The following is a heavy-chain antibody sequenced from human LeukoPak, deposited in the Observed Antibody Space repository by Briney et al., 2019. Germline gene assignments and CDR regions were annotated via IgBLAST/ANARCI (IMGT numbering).Heavy chain of an antibody. Sequence: GGSLRLSCAASGFTFSSYGMHWVRQAPGKGLEWVAVISYDGSNKYYADSVKGRFTISRDNSKNTLYLQMNSLRAKDTAVYYCAKADSSGYPSYLDYWGQGTLVTVSS. CDR3: AKADSSGYPSYLDY. CDR2: ISYDGSNK. J-gene: IGHJ4*02. V-gene: IGHV3-30*18. D-gene: IGHD3-22*01. CDR1: GFTFSSYG.